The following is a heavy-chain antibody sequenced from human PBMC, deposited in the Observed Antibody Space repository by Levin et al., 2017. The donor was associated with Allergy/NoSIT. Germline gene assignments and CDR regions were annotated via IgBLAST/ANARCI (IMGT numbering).Heavy chain of an antibody. CDR1: GGSVSGGTCH. CDR2: VSYVGST. Sequence: SETLSLTCTVSGGSVSGGTCHWTWIRQPPGKGLEWIGCVSYVGSTNYNPSLNGRVTISVDTSRNQFSLSLRSVTAADTAVYYCARRSVDNFGEKLDYWGRGTLVTVSS. V-gene: IGHV4-61*01. CDR3: ARRSVDNFGEKLDY. J-gene: IGHJ4*02. D-gene: IGHD3-3*01.